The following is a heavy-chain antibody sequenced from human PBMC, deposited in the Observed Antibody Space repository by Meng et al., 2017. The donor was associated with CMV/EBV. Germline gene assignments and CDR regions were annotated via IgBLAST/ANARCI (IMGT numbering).Heavy chain of an antibody. CDR2: ISYDGSNK. V-gene: IGHV3-30*04. CDR3: ASAAYCGGDCYSGAFDI. D-gene: IGHD2-21*01. Sequence: GESLKISCAASGFTFSSYAMHWVRQAPGKGLEWVAVISYDGSNKYYADSVKGRSTISRDNSKNTLYLQMNSLRAEDTAVYYCASAAYCGGDCYSGAFDIWGQGTMVTVSS. CDR1: GFTFSSYA. J-gene: IGHJ3*02.